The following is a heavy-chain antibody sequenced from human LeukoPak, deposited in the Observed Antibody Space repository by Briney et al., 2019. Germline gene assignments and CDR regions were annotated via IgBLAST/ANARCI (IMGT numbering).Heavy chain of an antibody. CDR2: INPNSGGT. V-gene: IGHV1-2*02. D-gene: IGHD4-23*01. Sequence: GASVKVSCKASGYTFTGYYMHWVRQAPGQGLEWMGWINPNSGGTNYAQKFQGRVTMTRDTSISTAYMELSRLRSDDTAVYYCARPTTVGGYYGMDVWGQGTTVTVSS. J-gene: IGHJ6*02. CDR3: ARPTTVGGYYGMDV. CDR1: GYTFTGYY.